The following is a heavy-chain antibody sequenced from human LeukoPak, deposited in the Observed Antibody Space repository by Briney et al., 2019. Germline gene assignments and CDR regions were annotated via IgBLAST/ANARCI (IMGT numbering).Heavy chain of an antibody. J-gene: IGHJ4*02. D-gene: IGHD5-12*01. CDR3: AKGAYDYVEIGYFDH. V-gene: IGHV3-23*01. Sequence: GGSLRLSCAPSGFSFSNYAMSWVRQAPGKGLEWVSLKGRFTISRDNSKNTLYLQMNSLRAEDTAVYYCAKGAYDYVEIGYFDHWGRGTLVTVSS. CDR1: GFSFSNYA.